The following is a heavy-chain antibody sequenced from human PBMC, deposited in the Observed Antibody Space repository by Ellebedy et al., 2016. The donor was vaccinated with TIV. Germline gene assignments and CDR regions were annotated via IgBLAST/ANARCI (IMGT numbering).Heavy chain of an antibody. J-gene: IGHJ4*02. Sequence: GESLKISXVVSGFTFSSYAMSCVRQAPGKGPEWVSGITGNGADPYYADSVKGRFTISRDNSRNTVYLQMRSLRDEDTAVYYCAKDRVGVTVTPAADWGRGTLVAVSS. CDR1: GFTFSSYA. V-gene: IGHV3-23*01. D-gene: IGHD4-17*01. CDR2: ITGNGADP. CDR3: AKDRVGVTVTPAAD.